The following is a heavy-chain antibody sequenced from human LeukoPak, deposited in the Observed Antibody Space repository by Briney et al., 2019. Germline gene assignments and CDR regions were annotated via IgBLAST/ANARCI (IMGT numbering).Heavy chain of an antibody. J-gene: IGHJ4*02. CDR3: ARGADCSSTSCPQGNDY. Sequence: GGSLRLSCAASGFTFSSYWMSWARQAPGKGLEWVANIKQGGSEKYYVDSVKGRFTISRDNAKNSLYLQMNSLRAEDTAVYYCARGADCSSTSCPQGNDYWGQGTLVTVSS. D-gene: IGHD2-2*01. V-gene: IGHV3-7*03. CDR1: GFTFSSYW. CDR2: IKQGGSEK.